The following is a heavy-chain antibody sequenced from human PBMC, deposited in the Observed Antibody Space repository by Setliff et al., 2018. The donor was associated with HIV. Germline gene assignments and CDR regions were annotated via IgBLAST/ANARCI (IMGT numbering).Heavy chain of an antibody. Sequence: GASVKVSCKASGYTFTDYPVHWVRQAPGQRLEWMGWINAGNGDTKFSEKFQGRVTMTADTSTDTAYMALSSLTSEDTAVYYCATDPGRRITFGGVIANPDYWGQGTLVTVSS. D-gene: IGHD3-16*02. CDR1: GYTFTDYP. CDR2: INAGNGDT. J-gene: IGHJ4*02. V-gene: IGHV1-3*01. CDR3: ATDPGRRITFGGVIANPDY.